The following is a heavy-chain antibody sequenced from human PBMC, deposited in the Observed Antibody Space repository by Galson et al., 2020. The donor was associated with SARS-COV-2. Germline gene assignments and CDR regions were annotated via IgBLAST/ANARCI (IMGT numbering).Heavy chain of an antibody. CDR3: ARYYYASGTDRFDP. V-gene: IGHV4-39*01. D-gene: IGHD3-10*01. CDR2: IYYTGGT. J-gene: IGHJ5*02. CDR1: RGSISSEIYY. Sequence: ASETLSLTCTVSRGSISSEIYYWGWIRQPPGKGLEWIAMIYYTGGTYYNPSLKSRVTISVDTSKNQFSLNLKSVTAADTVVYYCARYYYASGTDRFDPWGQGTLVTVSS.